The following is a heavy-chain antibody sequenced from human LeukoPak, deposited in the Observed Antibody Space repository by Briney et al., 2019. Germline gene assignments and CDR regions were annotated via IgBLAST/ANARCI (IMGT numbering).Heavy chain of an antibody. J-gene: IGHJ6*02. Sequence: ASVKVSCKASGYTFTSYGISWVRQAPGQGLEWMGWISAYNGNTNYAQELQGRVTMTTDTSTSTAYMELRSLRSDDTAVYYCARDKDIVVVPAALPIEYYYGMDVWGQGTTVTVSS. CDR2: ISAYNGNT. CDR1: GYTFTSYG. D-gene: IGHD2-2*01. CDR3: ARDKDIVVVPAALPIEYYYGMDV. V-gene: IGHV1-18*01.